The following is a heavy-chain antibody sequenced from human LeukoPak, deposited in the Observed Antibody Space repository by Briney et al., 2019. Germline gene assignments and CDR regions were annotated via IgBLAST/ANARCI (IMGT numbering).Heavy chain of an antibody. D-gene: IGHD3-16*01. Sequence: GGSLRLSCAASGFIFSSYSMNWVRQAPGKGLEWVSYISSFSGTINYADSVKGRFTISRDNAKNSLYLQMNSLRAEDTAVYYCARDQGGVGYWGQGTLVTVSS. V-gene: IGHV3-48*01. CDR1: GFIFSSYS. J-gene: IGHJ4*02. CDR3: ARDQGGVGY. CDR2: ISSFSGTI.